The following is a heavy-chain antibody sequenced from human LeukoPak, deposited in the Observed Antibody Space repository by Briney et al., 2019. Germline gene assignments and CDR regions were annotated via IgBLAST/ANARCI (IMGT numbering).Heavy chain of an antibody. CDR1: GGSISSHY. CDR3: ARHNIAAVEKDYYYYYYMDV. CDR2: IYTSGST. Sequence: PSETLSLTCTVSGGSISSHYWSWIRQPPGKGLEWIGYIYTSGSTNYNPSLKSRVTISVDTSKNQFSLKLSSVTAADTAVYYCARHNIAAVEKDYYYYYYMDVWGKGTTVTVSS. V-gene: IGHV4-4*09. D-gene: IGHD6-6*01. J-gene: IGHJ6*03.